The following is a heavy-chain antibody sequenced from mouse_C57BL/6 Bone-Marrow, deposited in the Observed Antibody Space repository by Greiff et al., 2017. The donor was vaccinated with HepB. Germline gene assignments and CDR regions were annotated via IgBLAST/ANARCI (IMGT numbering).Heavy chain of an antibody. D-gene: IGHD4-1*01. CDR3: ARRLSGDCYCDV. V-gene: IGHV5-15*01. Sequence: EVKVVESGGGLVQPGGSLKLSCAASGFTFSDYGMAWVRQAPRKGPEWVAFISNLAYSIYYADTVTGRFTISRENAKNTLYLEMSSLRSEDTAMYYCARRLSGDCYCDVWGTGTTVTVSS. J-gene: IGHJ1*03. CDR1: GFTFSDYG. CDR2: ISNLAYSI.